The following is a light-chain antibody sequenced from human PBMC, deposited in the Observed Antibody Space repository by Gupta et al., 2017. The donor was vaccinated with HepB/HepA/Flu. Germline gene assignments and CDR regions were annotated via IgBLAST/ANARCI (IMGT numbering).Light chain of an antibody. CDR3: NSRDSSGNHLV. CDR2: GKN. J-gene: IGLJ2*01. V-gene: IGLV3-19*01. Sequence: SSELTRDPAVSVALGQTVRITCQGDSLRSYYASWYQQKPGQAPVLVIYGKNNRPSGIPDRFSGSSSGNTASLTITEAQAEDEADYYCNSRDSSGNHLVFGGGTKLTVL. CDR1: SLRSYY.